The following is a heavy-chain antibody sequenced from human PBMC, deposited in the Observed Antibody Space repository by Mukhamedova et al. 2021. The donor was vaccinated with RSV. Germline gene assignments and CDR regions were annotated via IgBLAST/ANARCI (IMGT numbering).Heavy chain of an antibody. D-gene: IGHD3-3*01. Sequence: APGQGLEWMGVFNPAGDSATYAQRFQGRVTMTSDTSTSTAYMHLSGLRSEDTAVYYCARGSRVTIFGVVTLLDYWVQGTLVTVSS. J-gene: IGHJ4*02. CDR3: ARGSRVTIFGVVTLLDY. CDR2: FNPAGDSA. V-gene: IGHV1-46*01.